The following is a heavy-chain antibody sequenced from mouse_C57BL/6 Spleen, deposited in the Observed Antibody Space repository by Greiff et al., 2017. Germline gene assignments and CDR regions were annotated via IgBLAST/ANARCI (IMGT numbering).Heavy chain of an antibody. D-gene: IGHD2-4*01. V-gene: IGHV1-64*01. CDR3: ARIYYDYDFDY. Sequence: VQLKQPGAELVKPGASVKLSCKASGYTFTSYWMHWVKQRPGQGLEWIGMIHPNSGSTNYNEKFKSKATLTVDKSSSTAYMQLSSLTSEDSAVYYCARIYYDYDFDYWGQGTTLTVSS. J-gene: IGHJ2*01. CDR2: IHPNSGST. CDR1: GYTFTSYW.